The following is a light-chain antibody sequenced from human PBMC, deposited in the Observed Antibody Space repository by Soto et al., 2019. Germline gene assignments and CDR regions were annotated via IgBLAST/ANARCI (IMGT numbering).Light chain of an antibody. CDR3: CSYARGSTLV. CDR2: EDS. CDR1: SSDVGSYNL. Sequence: QSALTQPASVSGSPGQSITISCTGTSSDVGSYNLVSWYQQHPGKAPKLMLYEDSKRPSGVSNRFFGSKSGNTASLTSSGLQAEDEADYFCCSYARGSTLVFGGGTKLTVL. J-gene: IGLJ3*02. V-gene: IGLV2-23*01.